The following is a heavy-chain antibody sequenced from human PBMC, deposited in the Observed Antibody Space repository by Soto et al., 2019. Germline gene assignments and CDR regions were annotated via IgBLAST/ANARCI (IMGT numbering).Heavy chain of an antibody. J-gene: IGHJ4*02. CDR2: ISYDGSDK. D-gene: IGHD3-16*02. Sequence: PGGSLRLSCAASGFSFSDYYMSWIRQAPEKGLEWVAVISYDGSDKYYADSVRGRFTISRDNSKNTLNLQMNSLRADDTAVYYCAKGLGELSPESYDYWGQGTLVTVSS. CDR1: GFSFSDYY. V-gene: IGHV3-30*18. CDR3: AKGLGELSPESYDY.